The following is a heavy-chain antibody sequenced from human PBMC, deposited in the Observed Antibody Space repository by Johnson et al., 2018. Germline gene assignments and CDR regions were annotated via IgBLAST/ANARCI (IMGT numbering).Heavy chain of an antibody. J-gene: IGHJ6*03. D-gene: IGHD2-21*02. CDR2: IIPIFGTA. Sequence: QLVQSGAEVKKPGSSVKVSCKASGGTFSSYAISWVRQAPGQGLEWMGGIIPIFGTANYAQKFQGRVTITADKSTSTAYMELSSLRSEDTAVYYCARDLYCGGDCYSLYYYYYMDVWGKGTTVTVSS. CDR1: GGTFSSYA. CDR3: ARDLYCGGDCYSLYYYYYMDV. V-gene: IGHV1-69*06.